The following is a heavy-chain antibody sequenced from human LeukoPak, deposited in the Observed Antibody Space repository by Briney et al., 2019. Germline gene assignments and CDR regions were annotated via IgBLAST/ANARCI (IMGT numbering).Heavy chain of an antibody. CDR1: GYTFTSYG. Sequence: ASVKVSCKASGYTFTSYGISWVRQAPGQGLEWMGWISAYNGNTNYAQKLQGRVTMTTDTSTSTAYMELRSLRSDDTAAYYCARDSKRDDYVWGSYRQFDYWGQGTLVTVSS. J-gene: IGHJ4*02. CDR3: ARDSKRDDYVWGSYRQFDY. CDR2: ISAYNGNT. V-gene: IGHV1-18*01. D-gene: IGHD3-16*02.